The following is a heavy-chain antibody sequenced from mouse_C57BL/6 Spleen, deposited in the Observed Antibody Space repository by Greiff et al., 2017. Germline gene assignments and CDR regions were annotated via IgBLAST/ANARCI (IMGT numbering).Heavy chain of an antibody. V-gene: IGHV5-17*01. CDR1: GFTFSDYG. J-gene: IGHJ3*01. CDR2: ISSGSSTI. D-gene: IGHD4-1*01. Sequence: EVMLVESGGGLVKPGGSLKLSCAASGFTFSDYGMHWVRQAPEKGLAWVAYISSGSSTIYYADTVKGRFTISRDNAKNTMFLQRTSLRSEDTAMYYCTTNWDWAYWGQGTLVTVAA. CDR3: TTNWDWAY.